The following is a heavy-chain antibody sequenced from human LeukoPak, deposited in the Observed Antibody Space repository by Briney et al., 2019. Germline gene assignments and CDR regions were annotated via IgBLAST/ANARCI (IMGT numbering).Heavy chain of an antibody. CDR3: ARRSSSGGYYFDS. CDR1: GYSFSSYW. V-gene: IGHV5-51*01. CDR2: IYPGDSDI. J-gene: IGHJ4*02. Sequence: GESLKISFKGSGYSFSSYWIGWVRQMPGKGPEWMVIIYPGDSDIKYSPSFEGQVTISADKSNSTAYLQWSSLKASDTAMYYCARRSSSGGYYFDSWGQGTLVTVSS. D-gene: IGHD3-16*01.